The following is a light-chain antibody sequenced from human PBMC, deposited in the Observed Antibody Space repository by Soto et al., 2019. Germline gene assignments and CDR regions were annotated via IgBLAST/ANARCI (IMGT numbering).Light chain of an antibody. CDR2: GAS. Sequence: PGERATLSCRASQSVNLNYLAWYQQKPGQAPGLLIYGASSRATGIPDRFSGSGSGTEFTLTVSRLEPEDFAVYYCQQYGRSPFTFGPGTKVDIK. V-gene: IGKV3-20*01. J-gene: IGKJ3*01. CDR3: QQYGRSPFT. CDR1: QSVNLNY.